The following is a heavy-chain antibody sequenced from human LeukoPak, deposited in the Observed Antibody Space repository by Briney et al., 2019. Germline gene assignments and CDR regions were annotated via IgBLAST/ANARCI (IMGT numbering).Heavy chain of an antibody. D-gene: IGHD3-22*01. Sequence: ASVKVSCKASGYTFTSYGISWVRQAPGQGLEWMGWISAYNGNTNYAQKLQGRVTMTTDTSTSTAYMELRSLRSDDTAVYYCARDRGYYYDSSGLDYWGQGTLATVSS. CDR2: ISAYNGNT. V-gene: IGHV1-18*01. CDR1: GYTFTSYG. CDR3: ARDRGYYYDSSGLDY. J-gene: IGHJ4*02.